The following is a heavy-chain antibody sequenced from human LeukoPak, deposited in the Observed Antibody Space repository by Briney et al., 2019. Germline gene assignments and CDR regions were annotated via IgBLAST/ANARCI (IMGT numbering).Heavy chain of an antibody. V-gene: IGHV3-21*01. CDR1: GFTFSSYS. J-gene: IGHJ4*02. D-gene: IGHD4-17*01. CDR3: ARGRGVTTSHFDY. Sequence: GGSLRLSCAASGFTFSSYSMNWVRQAPGKGLEWVSSISSSSYIYYADSVKGRFTISRDNAKNSLYLQMNSLRAEDTAVYYCARGRGVTTSHFDYWGQGTLVTVSS. CDR2: ISSSSYI.